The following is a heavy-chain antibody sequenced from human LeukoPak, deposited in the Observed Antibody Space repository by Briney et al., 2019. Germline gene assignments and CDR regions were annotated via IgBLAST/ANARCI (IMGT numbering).Heavy chain of an antibody. V-gene: IGHV3-11*01. D-gene: IGHD2-15*01. CDR3: ASLRYCSGGSCPPSYYYYGMDV. J-gene: IGHJ6*02. CDR2: ISSSGSTI. CDR1: GFTFSDYY. Sequence: GGSLRLSCEASGFTFSDYYMSWIRQAPGKGLEWVSYISSSGSTIYYADSVKGRFTISRDNAKNSLYLQMNSLRAEDTAVYYCASLRYCSGGSCPPSYYYYGMDVWGQGTTVTVSS.